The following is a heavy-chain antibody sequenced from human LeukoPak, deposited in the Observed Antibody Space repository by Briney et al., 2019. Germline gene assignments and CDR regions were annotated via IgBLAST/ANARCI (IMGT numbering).Heavy chain of an antibody. CDR3: ASKAPIFGVVGYMDV. CDR2: IYHNGST. Sequence: PGGTLRLSCAASGFTFSSYGMNWVRQAPGKGLEWIGEIYHNGSTNYNPSLKSRVTISLDTSTNQFSLKMSSVTAADTAVYYCASKAPIFGVVGYMDVWGKGTTVTVSS. V-gene: IGHV4-4*02. CDR1: GFTFSSYG. J-gene: IGHJ6*03. D-gene: IGHD3-3*01.